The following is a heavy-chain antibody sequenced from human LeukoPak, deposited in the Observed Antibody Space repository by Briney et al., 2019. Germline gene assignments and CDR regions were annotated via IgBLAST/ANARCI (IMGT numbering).Heavy chain of an antibody. CDR2: IIPIFGTA. CDR1: GGTFSSCA. V-gene: IGHV1-69*13. CDR3: ARDHSGVAARPDSLDY. J-gene: IGHJ4*02. Sequence: SVKVCCKASGGTFSSCAISWVRQAPGQGLVWMRGIIPIFGTANYTQKFQGRVTITADESTSTVYMELSSLSSEDTAMYYCARDHSGVAARPDSLDYWGQGTLVTVSS. D-gene: IGHD6-6*01.